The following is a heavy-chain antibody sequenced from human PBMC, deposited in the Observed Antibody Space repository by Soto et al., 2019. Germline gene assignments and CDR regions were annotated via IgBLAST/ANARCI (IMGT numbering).Heavy chain of an antibody. Sequence: SQALSLTCTVPGGSTNRYSWRWIRQPPGKGLEWIGVFLFNGDTSYSPFLKSRVTISVDTSKHQLSLELSSVTAADTAVSYCARHQAGYCGGDCYSYYDSWGQGTVVTVS. J-gene: IGHJ4*02. CDR1: GGSTNRYS. CDR3: ARHQAGYCGGDCYSYYDS. V-gene: IGHV4-59*08. CDR2: FLFNGDT. D-gene: IGHD2-21*02.